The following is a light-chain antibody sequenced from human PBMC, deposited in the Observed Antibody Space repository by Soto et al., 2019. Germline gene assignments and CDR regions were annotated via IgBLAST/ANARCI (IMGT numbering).Light chain of an antibody. V-gene: IGLV7-46*01. Sequence: QTVVTQEPSLTVSPGGTVTLTCGSSTGAVTSGHYPYWFQQKSGQAPRTLIYDTTNKHSWTPARFSGSLLGGKAALTLSGAQPEDEADYYCLLFYTDIRVFGGGTKLTVL. CDR2: DTT. CDR1: TGAVTSGHY. J-gene: IGLJ2*01. CDR3: LLFYTDIRV.